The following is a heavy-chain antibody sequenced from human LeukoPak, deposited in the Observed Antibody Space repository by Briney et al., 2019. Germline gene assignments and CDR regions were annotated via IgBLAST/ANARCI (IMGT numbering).Heavy chain of an antibody. J-gene: IGHJ4*02. Sequence: ASVKVSCKASGYTFTSYGISWVRQAPGQGLEWMGWISAYNGNTNYAQKLQGRVTMTTDTSTSTAYMELRSLRSDDTAVYYCARDRPTPYCGGDCYPDYWGQGTLVTVSS. CDR2: ISAYNGNT. V-gene: IGHV1-18*01. D-gene: IGHD2-21*02. CDR1: GYTFTSYG. CDR3: ARDRPTPYCGGDCYPDY.